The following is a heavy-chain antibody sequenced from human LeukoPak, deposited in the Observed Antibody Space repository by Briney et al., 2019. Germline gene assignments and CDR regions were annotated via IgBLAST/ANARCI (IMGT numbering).Heavy chain of an antibody. CDR2: IIGNGGST. CDR1: GLTFSSYA. Sequence: GGSLRLSCAASGLTFSSYAMSWVRQAPGKGLEWVSGIIGNGGSTDYADSVKGRFTISRDNSKNTVFLQMNSLGAEDTAVYYCEKVIDFWSGHRGFDYWGQGTLVTVSS. V-gene: IGHV3-23*01. J-gene: IGHJ4*02. D-gene: IGHD3-3*01. CDR3: EKVIDFWSGHRGFDY.